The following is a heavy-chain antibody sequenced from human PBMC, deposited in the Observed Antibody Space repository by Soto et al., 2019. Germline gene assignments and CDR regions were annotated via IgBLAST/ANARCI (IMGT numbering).Heavy chain of an antibody. J-gene: IGHJ4*01. D-gene: IGHD2-2*02. Sequence: SSVASALLLGPCCMNGGRQTPGKKMEWISYTSPRGETLYYAESVEGRFTISRDNGRNSLFLQMNSLRDEDTAFYYGAKGPHTYTVSPYYF. CDR1: ALLLGPCC. CDR2: TSPRGETL. V-gene: IGHV3-48*02. CDR3: AKGPHTYTVSPYYF.